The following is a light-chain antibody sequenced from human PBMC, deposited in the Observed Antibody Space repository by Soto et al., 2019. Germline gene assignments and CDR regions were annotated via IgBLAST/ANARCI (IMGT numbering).Light chain of an antibody. V-gene: IGKV1-5*03. CDR1: QSISNW. CDR3: QQYDSYSQT. J-gene: IGKJ1*01. Sequence: DIQMTQSPSTLSASVGDRVTITCRASQSISNWLAWYQQKPGKAPKLLIYKASSLEGGVPSRFSGSGSGTEFTLTISSLQPDDFATYYCQQYDSYSQTCGQGTRVDIK. CDR2: KAS.